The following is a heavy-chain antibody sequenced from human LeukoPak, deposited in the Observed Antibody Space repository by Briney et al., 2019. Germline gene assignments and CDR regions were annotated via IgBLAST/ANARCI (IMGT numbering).Heavy chain of an antibody. CDR2: IYYSGST. V-gene: IGHV4-59*01. CDR3: AREAAGTGYDH. D-gene: IGHD6-13*01. Sequence: SETLSLTCTVSGGSISSYYWSWIRQPPGKGLEWIGYIYYSGSTNYNPSLKSRVTISVDTSKNQFSLKLSSVTAADTAVYYCAREAAGTGYDHWGQGTLVTVSS. J-gene: IGHJ5*02. CDR1: GGSISSYY.